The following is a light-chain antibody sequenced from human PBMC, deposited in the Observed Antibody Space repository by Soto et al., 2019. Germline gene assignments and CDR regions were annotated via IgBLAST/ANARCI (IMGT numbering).Light chain of an antibody. CDR1: SGHNSYA. J-gene: IGLJ3*02. Sequence: QAVVTQPPSASASLGASVKLTCTLSSGHNSYAIAWHQQQPEKGPRYLMKPNSDGSHSKGDGIPDRFSGSSSGAERYLTISSLQSEDEADYYCQTWSTDIRVFGGGTKVTVL. CDR3: QTWSTDIRV. CDR2: PNSDGSH. V-gene: IGLV4-69*01.